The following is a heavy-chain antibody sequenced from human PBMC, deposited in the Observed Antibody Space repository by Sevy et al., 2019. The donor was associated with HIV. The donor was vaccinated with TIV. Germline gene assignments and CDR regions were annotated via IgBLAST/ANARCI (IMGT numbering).Heavy chain of an antibody. Sequence: GGSLRLSCSASGFTVSRYAMHWVRQAPGKGLEYVSAISSNGGSTYYADSVKGRLTISRDNSKNTLYLQMSSLRAEDTAVYYCVKDPIAYYYDSSGLGNAFDIWGQGTMVTVSS. CDR2: ISSNGGST. V-gene: IGHV3-64D*06. CDR1: GFTVSRYA. CDR3: VKDPIAYYYDSSGLGNAFDI. J-gene: IGHJ3*02. D-gene: IGHD3-22*01.